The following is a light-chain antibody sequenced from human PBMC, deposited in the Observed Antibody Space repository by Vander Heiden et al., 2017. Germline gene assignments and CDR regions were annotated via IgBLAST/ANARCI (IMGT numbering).Light chain of an antibody. CDR3: QQYYSTPPPT. CDR2: WAS. CDR1: QSVLYSSNNKNY. Sequence: DIVMTQSPDSLAVSLGARATINCKSSQSVLYSSNNKNYLAWYQQKPGQPPKLLIYWASTRESGVPDRFSGSGSGTDFTLTISSLQAEDVAVYYCQQYYSTPPPTFGPGTKVDIK. J-gene: IGKJ3*01. V-gene: IGKV4-1*01.